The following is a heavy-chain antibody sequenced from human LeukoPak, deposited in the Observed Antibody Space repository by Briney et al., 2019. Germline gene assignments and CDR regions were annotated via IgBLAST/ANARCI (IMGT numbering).Heavy chain of an antibody. CDR1: GFTFSSYS. CDR2: ISSSSSYI. J-gene: IGHJ4*02. D-gene: IGHD3-3*01. V-gene: IGHV3-21*01. Sequence: PGGSLRLSCAASGFTFSSYSMNWVRQAPGKGLEWVSSISSSSSYIYYADSVKGRFTISRDNAKNSLYLQMNSLRAEDTAVYYCARDSAGITIFGVVAFDYWGQGTLVIVSS. CDR3: ARDSAGITIFGVVAFDY.